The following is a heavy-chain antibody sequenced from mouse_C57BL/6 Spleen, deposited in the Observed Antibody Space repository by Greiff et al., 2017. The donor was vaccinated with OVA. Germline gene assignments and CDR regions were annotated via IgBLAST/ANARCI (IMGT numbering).Heavy chain of an antibody. Sequence: EVKVVESGGGLVKPGGSLKLSCAASGFTFSSYAMSWVRQTPEKRLEWVATISDGGSYTYYPDNVKGRFTISRDNAKNNLYLQMSHLKSEDTAMYYCARDNDYSAWFAYWGQGTLVTVSA. J-gene: IGHJ3*01. CDR3: ARDNDYSAWFAY. CDR1: GFTFSSYA. D-gene: IGHD2-4*01. V-gene: IGHV5-4*01. CDR2: ISDGGSYT.